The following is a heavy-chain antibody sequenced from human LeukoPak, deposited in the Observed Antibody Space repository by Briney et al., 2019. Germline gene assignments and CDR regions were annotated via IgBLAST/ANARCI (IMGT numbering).Heavy chain of an antibody. V-gene: IGHV3-66*01. J-gene: IGHJ4*02. CDR1: GFTVSSNY. D-gene: IGHD4-17*01. CDR3: ARMESTTVTAIDY. Sequence: GGSLRLSCAASGFTVSSNYMTWVRQAPGKGLEWVSVIYSGGSTYYADSLKGRFIISRDNSKSTVYLQMNSLRGEDTAVYYCARMESTTVTAIDYWGQGTLVTVSS. CDR2: IYSGGST.